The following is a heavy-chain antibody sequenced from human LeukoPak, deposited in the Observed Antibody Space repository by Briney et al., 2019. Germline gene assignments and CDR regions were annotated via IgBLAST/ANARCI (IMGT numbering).Heavy chain of an antibody. CDR1: GFTFSSYG. Sequence: GGSLRLSCAASGFTFSSYGMHWVRQAPGKGLEWVAVISYDGSNKYYADSVKGRFTISRDNSKNTLYLQMNSLRAEDTAVYYCAKDESSGWQRFDYWGQGTLVTVSS. V-gene: IGHV3-30*18. J-gene: IGHJ4*02. CDR3: AKDESSGWQRFDY. D-gene: IGHD6-19*01. CDR2: ISYDGSNK.